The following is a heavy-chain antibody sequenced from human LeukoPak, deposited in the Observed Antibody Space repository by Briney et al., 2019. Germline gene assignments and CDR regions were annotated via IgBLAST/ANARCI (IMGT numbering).Heavy chain of an antibody. CDR1: GGYISSSSYY. J-gene: IGHJ4*02. V-gene: IGHV4-39*01. D-gene: IGHD2-21*01. CDR3: ARHDFDWRPFDY. CDR2: IYYSGST. Sequence: PSETLSLTCTVSGGYISSSSYYWGWIRQPPGKGLERIGSIYYSGSTYYNPSLKSRVTISVDTSKNQFSLKLSSVTAADTAVYYCARHDFDWRPFDYWGQGTLVTVSS.